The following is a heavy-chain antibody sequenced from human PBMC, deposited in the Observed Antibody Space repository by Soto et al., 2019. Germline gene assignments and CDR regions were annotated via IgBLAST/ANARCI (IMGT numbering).Heavy chain of an antibody. V-gene: IGHV3-21*01. Sequence: GGSLRLSCAASGFTFSSYSMNWVRQAPGKGLEWVSPISSSSSYIYYADSVKGRFTISRDHAKNSLYLQMNSLRAEDTAVYYCARTPDLYDSSGYHFDYWGRGTLVTVSS. CDR2: ISSSSSYI. CDR3: ARTPDLYDSSGYHFDY. CDR1: GFTFSSYS. J-gene: IGHJ4*02. D-gene: IGHD3-22*01.